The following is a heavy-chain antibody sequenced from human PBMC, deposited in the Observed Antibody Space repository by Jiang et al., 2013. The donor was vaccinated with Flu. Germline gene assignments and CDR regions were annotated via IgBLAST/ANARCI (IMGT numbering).Heavy chain of an antibody. CDR3: ARHRTLAGVVIAYNWFDP. Sequence: PSETLSLTCTVSGGSISSGSYYWGWIRQPPREGGVEWFWVSIYYSGSTYSNPSLKSRVTISVDTSKNQFSLKLSSVTAADTAVYYCARHRTLAGVVIAYNWFDPWGQGTLV. CDR2: IYYSGST. D-gene: IGHD2-15*01. CDR1: GGSISSGSYY. J-gene: IGHJ5*02. V-gene: IGHV4-39*01.